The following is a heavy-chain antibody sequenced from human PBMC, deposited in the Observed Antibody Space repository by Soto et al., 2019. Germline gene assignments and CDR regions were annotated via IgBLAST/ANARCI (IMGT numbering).Heavy chain of an antibody. CDR2: ISSSGSTI. J-gene: IGHJ3*02. CDR1: GVTFSDYY. Sequence: GGSLRLSCAASGVTFSDYYMSWIRQAPGKGLEWVSYISSSGSTIYYADSVKGRFTISRDNAKNSLYLQMNSLRAEDTAVYYCARETLRYNWNLGAFYAFDIWCQGTIVTVSS. D-gene: IGHD1-7*01. V-gene: IGHV3-11*01. CDR3: ARETLRYNWNLGAFYAFDI.